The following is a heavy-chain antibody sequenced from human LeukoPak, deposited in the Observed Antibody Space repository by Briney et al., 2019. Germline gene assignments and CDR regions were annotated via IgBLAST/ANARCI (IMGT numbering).Heavy chain of an antibody. CDR2: IKQDGSEK. J-gene: IGHJ5*02. CDR3: ARSRDLTTGVAWFDP. D-gene: IGHD4-23*01. V-gene: IGHV3-7*01. CDR1: AFTFSSHW. Sequence: PGGSLRLSCAASAFTFSSHWVSWVRQAPGKGLEWVANIKQDGSEKYYVDSVKGRFTISRDNAKNSLYLQMNNLRAEDTAVYYCARSRDLTTGVAWFDPWGQGTLVTVSS.